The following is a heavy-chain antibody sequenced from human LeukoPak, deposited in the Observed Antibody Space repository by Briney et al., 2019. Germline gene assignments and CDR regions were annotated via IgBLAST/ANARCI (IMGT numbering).Heavy chain of an antibody. CDR1: GYTFSNYD. CDR3: AKSGFGGNVYFDY. V-gene: IGHV1-8*01. D-gene: IGHD3-16*01. J-gene: IGHJ4*02. Sequence: GASVKVSCKASGYTFSNYDINWVRQAAGQGLEWMGWMNPNSGDTDYVQKFRGRVTMTRNTATNTAYMELNSLRSDDTAVYYCAKSGFGGNVYFDYWGQGALVNGPS. CDR2: MNPNSGDT.